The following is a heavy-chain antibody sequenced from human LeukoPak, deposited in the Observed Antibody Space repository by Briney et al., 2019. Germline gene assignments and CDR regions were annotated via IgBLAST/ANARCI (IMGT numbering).Heavy chain of an antibody. D-gene: IGHD1-7*01. CDR2: ISSSSSYI. CDR1: GFTFSSYA. J-gene: IGHJ3*02. CDR3: ARLGTKAFDI. V-gene: IGHV3-21*01. Sequence: GGSLRLSCAASGFTFSSYAMSWVRQAPGKGLEWVSSISSSSSYIYYADSVKGRFTISRDNAKNSLYLQMNSLRAEDTAVYYCARLGTKAFDIWGQGTMVTVSS.